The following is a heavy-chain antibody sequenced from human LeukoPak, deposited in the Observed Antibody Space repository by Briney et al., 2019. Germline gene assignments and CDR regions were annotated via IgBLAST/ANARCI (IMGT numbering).Heavy chain of an antibody. D-gene: IGHD3-16*01. Sequence: GTSVKVSCKASGYTFTSYGISWVRQAPGQGLEWMGWISAYNGNTNYAQKLQGRVTMTTDTSTSTAYMELRSLRSDDTAVYYCARRLITFGGVIRAFDIWGQGTMVTVSS. V-gene: IGHV1-18*01. CDR1: GYTFTSYG. CDR2: ISAYNGNT. CDR3: ARRLITFGGVIRAFDI. J-gene: IGHJ3*02.